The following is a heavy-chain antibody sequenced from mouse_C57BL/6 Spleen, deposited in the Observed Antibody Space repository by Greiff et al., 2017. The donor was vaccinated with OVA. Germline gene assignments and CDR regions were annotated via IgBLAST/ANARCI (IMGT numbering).Heavy chain of an antibody. CDR1: GYTFTSYW. Sequence: FQLQQPGPELVKPGASVKLSCKASGYTFTSYWMPWVKQRPGQGLEWLGNINPSTGGPTYNEKFQGKATLTVDTSSSTAYMQLSSLTSEDSAVYYCSRSGYWGQGTTLTVSS. D-gene: IGHD3-1*01. V-gene: IGHV1-53*01. CDR3: SRSGY. CDR2: INPSTGGP. J-gene: IGHJ2*01.